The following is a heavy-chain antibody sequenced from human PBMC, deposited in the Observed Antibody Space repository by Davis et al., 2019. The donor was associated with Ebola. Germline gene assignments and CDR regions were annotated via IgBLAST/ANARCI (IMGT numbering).Heavy chain of an antibody. V-gene: IGHV4-30-2*01. Sequence: SETLSLTCAVSGGSISSGGYSWSWIRQPPGKGLEWIGYIYHSGSTYYNPSLKSRVTISVDRSKNQFSLKLSFVTAADTAVYYCARVGYPRYYFDYWGQGTLVTVSS. D-gene: IGHD5-12*01. J-gene: IGHJ4*02. CDR3: ARVGYPRYYFDY. CDR2: IYHSGST. CDR1: GGSISSGGYS.